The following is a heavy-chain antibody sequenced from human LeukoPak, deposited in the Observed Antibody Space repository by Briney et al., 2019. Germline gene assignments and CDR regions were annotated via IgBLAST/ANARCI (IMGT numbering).Heavy chain of an antibody. D-gene: IGHD1-26*01. CDR3: ARIRSLVVDVGQQNWFDP. Sequence: SETLSLTCAVYGGSFSGYYWSWIRQPPGKGLEWIAYIYHRGSTYYNPSLKSRVTMSVDTSKSQFSLKLTSVTAADTAVYYCARIRSLVVDVGQQNWFDPWGQGTLVTVSS. J-gene: IGHJ5*02. CDR2: IYHRGST. CDR1: GGSFSGYY. V-gene: IGHV4-34*01.